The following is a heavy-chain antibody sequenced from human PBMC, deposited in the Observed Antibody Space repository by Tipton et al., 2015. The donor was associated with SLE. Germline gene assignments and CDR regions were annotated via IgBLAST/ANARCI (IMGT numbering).Heavy chain of an antibody. J-gene: IGHJ4*02. CDR3: ARRGNYYDSSYYFDY. V-gene: IGHV4-38-2*01. CDR1: GFSISSGYY. CDR2: IYHTGST. D-gene: IGHD3-22*01. Sequence: LSLTCAVSGFSISSGYYWGWIRQPPGKGLEWVGSIYHTGSTFYNPSLKSRVTISVDTSKNQFSLKLSSVTAADTAVYYCARRGNYYDSSYYFDYWGQGTLVTVSS.